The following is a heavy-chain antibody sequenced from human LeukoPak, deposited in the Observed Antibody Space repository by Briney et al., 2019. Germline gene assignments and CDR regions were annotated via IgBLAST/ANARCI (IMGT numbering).Heavy chain of an antibody. D-gene: IGHD3-22*01. CDR1: GYTFTSYY. J-gene: IGHJ5*02. CDR3: TRAADYYDSSGYYLGP. V-gene: IGHV1-46*03. CDR2: INPSGGST. Sequence: ASVKVSCKASGYTFTSYYMHWVRQAPGQGLEWMGIINPSGGSTSYAQKFQGRVTMTRDMSTSTVYMELSSLRSEDTAVYYCTRAADYYDSSGYYLGPWGQGTLVTVSS.